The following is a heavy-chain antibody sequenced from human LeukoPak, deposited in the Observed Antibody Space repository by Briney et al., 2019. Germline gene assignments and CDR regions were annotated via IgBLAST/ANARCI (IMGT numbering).Heavy chain of an antibody. CDR2: ISGYNGNT. J-gene: IGHJ4*02. CDR1: GYTFTNFG. D-gene: IGHD6-13*01. Sequence: ASVKVSCKTSGYTFTNFGISWVRQAPGQGLEWVGWISGYNGNTNYAQKLQGRVTMTTDTSTSTAYMELRSLTSDDTAVYYCAAPGIARFDYWGQGTLVTVSS. V-gene: IGHV1-18*01. CDR3: AAPGIARFDY.